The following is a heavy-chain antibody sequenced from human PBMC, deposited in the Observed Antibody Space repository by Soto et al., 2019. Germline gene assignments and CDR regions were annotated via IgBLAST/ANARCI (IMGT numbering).Heavy chain of an antibody. CDR3: ARREISANGGAFDS. J-gene: IGHJ4*02. CDR1: GGSISTSSYY. Sequence: SETLSLTCTVSGGSISTSSYYWGWIRQPPGKGLEWIGSIYYSGSTYYNPSLKSRVTISVDTSKNQFSLKLSSVTAADTAVYYCARREISANGGAFDSWGQGTLVTVSS. V-gene: IGHV4-39*01. D-gene: IGHD7-27*01. CDR2: IYYSGST.